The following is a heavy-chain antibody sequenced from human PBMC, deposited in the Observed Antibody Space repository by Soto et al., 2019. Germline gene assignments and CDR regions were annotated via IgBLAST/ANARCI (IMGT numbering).Heavy chain of an antibody. CDR3: ARNMDYYYGPGSGNGHGF. CDR1: GYTFTAYY. J-gene: IGHJ6*02. Sequence: QVQLVQSGAEVKEPGDSVRVSCEASGYTFTAYYIHWVRQAPGQGLEWMGWINPKFGDTTYAQDLQGRVSMTRDMSISTVYMELSRLTSDGTAIYYCARNMDYYYGPGSGNGHGFWGQGTTVTVFS. V-gene: IGHV1-2*02. D-gene: IGHD3-10*01. CDR2: INPKFGDT.